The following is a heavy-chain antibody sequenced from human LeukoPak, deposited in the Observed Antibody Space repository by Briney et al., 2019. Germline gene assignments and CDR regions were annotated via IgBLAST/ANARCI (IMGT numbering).Heavy chain of an antibody. CDR3: AKDIQLSA. CDR2: IASSGRNT. J-gene: IGHJ3*01. V-gene: IGHV3-23*01. D-gene: IGHD5-24*01. CDR1: GFNFNDAA. Sequence: PGGSLRLSCAASGFNFNDAAMTWVRQAPGKGLEWVSLIASSGRNTYYTDSVRGRFTISRDNSKKTLSLQMNSLRVEDTAIYYCAKDIQLSAWGIGTLVTVSS.